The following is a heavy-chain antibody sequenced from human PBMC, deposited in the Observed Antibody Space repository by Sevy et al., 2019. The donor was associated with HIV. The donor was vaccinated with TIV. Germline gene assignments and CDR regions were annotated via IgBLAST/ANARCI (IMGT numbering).Heavy chain of an antibody. J-gene: IGHJ3*02. Sequence: ASVKVSCKASGYTFTGHYIHWVRQAPGQGLEWMGWINPNSGSTDYAQKFQGMVTLTRDTSISTAYLELSRLTSDDTAVYYCARVFPYCSGGSCYSPYDAFDIWGQGTMVTVSS. D-gene: IGHD2-15*01. V-gene: IGHV1-2*02. CDR3: ARVFPYCSGGSCYSPYDAFDI. CDR1: GYTFTGHY. CDR2: INPNSGST.